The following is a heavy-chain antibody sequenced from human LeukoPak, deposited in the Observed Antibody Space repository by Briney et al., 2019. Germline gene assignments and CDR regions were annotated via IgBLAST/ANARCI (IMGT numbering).Heavy chain of an antibody. CDR1: GYTFTGYY. Sequence: GASVKVSCKAPGYTFTGYYMHWVRQAPGQGLEWMGWINPNSGGTNYAQKFQGRVTMTRDTSISTAYMELSRLRSDDTAVYYCARVIVLMVYASRYFDYWGQGTLVTVSS. D-gene: IGHD2-8*01. CDR2: INPNSGGT. CDR3: ARVIVLMVYASRYFDY. V-gene: IGHV1-2*02. J-gene: IGHJ4*02.